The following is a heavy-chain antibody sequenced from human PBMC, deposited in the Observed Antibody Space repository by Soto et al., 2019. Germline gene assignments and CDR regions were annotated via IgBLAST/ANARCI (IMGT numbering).Heavy chain of an antibody. CDR1: GFTFSTYG. CDR3: AKDGQSSSWFGDGRLDS. J-gene: IGHJ4*02. D-gene: IGHD6-13*01. CDR2: TSFDGSNK. V-gene: IGHV3-30*18. Sequence: GGSLSLSCAASGFTFSTYGMHWVRQAPGKGLEWVAVTSFDGSNKYYADSVRGRFTISRDNSKNTLYLQMNSLRPEDTAVYYCAKDGQSSSWFGDGRLDSWGPGTLVTVSS.